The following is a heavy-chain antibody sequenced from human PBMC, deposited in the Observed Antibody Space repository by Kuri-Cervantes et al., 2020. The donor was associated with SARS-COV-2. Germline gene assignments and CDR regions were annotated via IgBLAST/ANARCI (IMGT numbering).Heavy chain of an antibody. D-gene: IGHD2-2*01. V-gene: IGHV1-18*01. Sequence: ASVKVSCKASGYTFYSYGISWVRQAPGQGLEWMGWISPYNGNTDYAQKFQSRVTMTEDTSTDTAYMELSSLRSEDTAVYYCATSSVVRKGYWFDPWGQGTLVTVSS. CDR2: ISPYNGNT. CDR1: GYTFYSYG. J-gene: IGHJ5*02. CDR3: ATSSVVRKGYWFDP.